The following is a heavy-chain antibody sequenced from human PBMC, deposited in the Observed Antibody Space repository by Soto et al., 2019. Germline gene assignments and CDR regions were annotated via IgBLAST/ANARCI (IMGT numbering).Heavy chain of an antibody. CDR2: IYSGSST. V-gene: IGHV3-53*01. CDR1: GFTVSSNY. Sequence: GGSLRLSCAASGFTVSSNYMSWVRQAPGKGLEWVSVIYSGSSTYYADSVKGRFTISRDNSKNTLYLQMNSLRVEDTAVYFCARSSSVVGHNYYYGMDVGGQGTTVPVSS. J-gene: IGHJ6*02. D-gene: IGHD6-19*01. CDR3: ARSSSVVGHNYYYGMDV.